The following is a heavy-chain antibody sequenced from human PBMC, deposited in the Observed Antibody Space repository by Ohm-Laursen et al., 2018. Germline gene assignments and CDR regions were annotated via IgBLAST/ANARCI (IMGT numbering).Heavy chain of an antibody. V-gene: IGHV4-61*01. J-gene: IGHJ6*02. CDR2: IYYSGST. CDR3: ASGHSYGYDYYYYGVDV. D-gene: IGHD5-18*01. CDR1: GGSVSSGSYY. Sequence: SEALSLTCTVSGGSVSSGSYYWSWIRQPPGRGLEWIGHIYYSGSTNYNPSLKSRVTISVDTSKNQFSLKLSSVTAADTAVYYCASGHSYGYDYYYYGVDVWGQGTTVTVSS.